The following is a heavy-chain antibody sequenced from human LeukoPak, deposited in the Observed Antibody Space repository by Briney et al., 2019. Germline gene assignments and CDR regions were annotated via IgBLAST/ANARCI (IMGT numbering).Heavy chain of an antibody. CDR2: INHSGRT. V-gene: IGHV4-34*01. J-gene: IGHJ4*02. CDR1: GGSFSGYY. Sequence: SETLSLTCAVYGGSFSGYYWSWIRQPPGKGLEWIGEINHSGRTNYNPSLKSRVTISVDTSKNQFSLKLSSVTAADTAVYYCARVPMNIEMTTIKGYYFDYWGQGTLVTVSS. CDR3: ARVPMNIEMTTIKGYYFDY. D-gene: IGHD5-24*01.